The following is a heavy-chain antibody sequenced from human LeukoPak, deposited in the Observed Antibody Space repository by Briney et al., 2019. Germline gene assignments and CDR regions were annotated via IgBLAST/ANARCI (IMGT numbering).Heavy chain of an antibody. J-gene: IGHJ4*02. CDR1: GGTFSSYA. CDR2: IIPILGIA. D-gene: IGHD4-17*01. CDR3: ARDFPGDYLDY. Sequence: ASVKVSCKASGGTFSSYAISWVRQAPGQGLEWMGRIIPILGIANYAQKFQGRVTITADKSTSTAYMELSSLRSEDTAVYYCARDFPGDYLDYWGQGTLVTVSS. V-gene: IGHV1-69*04.